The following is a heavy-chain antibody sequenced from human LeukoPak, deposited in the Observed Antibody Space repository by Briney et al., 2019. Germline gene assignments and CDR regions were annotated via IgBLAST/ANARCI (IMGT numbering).Heavy chain of an antibody. D-gene: IGHD1-14*01. J-gene: IGHJ5*02. Sequence: DSLKGRFIISRDNAKNSLYLQMNILRAEDTAVYYCARDSGGWFDPWGQGSLVTVSS. CDR3: ARDSGGWFDP. V-gene: IGHV3-7*01.